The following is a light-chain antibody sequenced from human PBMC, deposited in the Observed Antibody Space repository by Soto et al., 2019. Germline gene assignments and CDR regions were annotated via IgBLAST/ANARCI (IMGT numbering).Light chain of an antibody. CDR3: QHFHNLPVT. CDR1: EDINNN. CDR2: DAS. Sequence: DIQMTQSPSSLSASVGDRVTITCQASEDINNNLNWYQQKPGEAPKLLISDASNLETGVPSRFSGGGSVTHFTFTIISLQPEDIATYYCQHFHNLPVTFGGGTKVEMK. J-gene: IGKJ4*01. V-gene: IGKV1-33*01.